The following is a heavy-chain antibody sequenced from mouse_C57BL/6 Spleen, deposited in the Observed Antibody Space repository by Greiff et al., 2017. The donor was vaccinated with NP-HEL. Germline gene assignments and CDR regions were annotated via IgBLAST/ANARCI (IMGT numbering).Heavy chain of an antibody. D-gene: IGHD2-4*01. CDR3: AREDDYDDYYAMDY. J-gene: IGHJ4*01. CDR1: GYTFTSYW. V-gene: IGHV1-64*01. CDR2: IHPNSGST. Sequence: QLQQPGAELVKPGASVKLSCKASGYTFTSYWMHWVKQRPGQGLEWIGMIHPNSGSTNYNEKFKSKATLTVDKSSSTAYMQLSSLTSEDSAVYYCAREDDYDDYYAMDYWGQGTSVTVSS.